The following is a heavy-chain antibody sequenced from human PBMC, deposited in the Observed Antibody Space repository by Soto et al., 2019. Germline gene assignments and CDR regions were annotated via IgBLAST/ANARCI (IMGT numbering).Heavy chain of an antibody. Sequence: GESLKISCAASGFTVSSNYMSWVRQAPGKGLEWVSVIYSGGSTYYADSVKGRFTISRHNSKNTLYLQMNSLRAEDTAVYYCARERPYGLDYWGQGTLVTVSS. CDR3: ARERPYGLDY. V-gene: IGHV3-53*04. D-gene: IGHD4-17*01. CDR1: GFTVSSNY. J-gene: IGHJ4*02. CDR2: IYSGGST.